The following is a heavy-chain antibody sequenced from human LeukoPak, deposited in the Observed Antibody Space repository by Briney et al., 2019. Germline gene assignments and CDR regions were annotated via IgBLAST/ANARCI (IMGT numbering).Heavy chain of an antibody. CDR2: VRYDETNK. Sequence: PGGSLRLSCAASGFTIDNYGMHWVRQAPGKGLEWVAFVRYDETNKYYVDSVKGRFTISRDNSKNTLYLQMNSLRVEDTAIYYCAKTHGPYCSGGTCLDYYYYMDVWGKGATVTVSS. CDR3: AKTHGPYCSGGTCLDYYYYMDV. CDR1: GFTIDNYG. V-gene: IGHV3-30*02. D-gene: IGHD2-15*01. J-gene: IGHJ6*03.